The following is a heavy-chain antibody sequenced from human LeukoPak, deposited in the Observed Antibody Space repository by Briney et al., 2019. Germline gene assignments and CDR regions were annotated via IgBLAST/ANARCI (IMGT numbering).Heavy chain of an antibody. D-gene: IGHD6-13*01. V-gene: IGHV3-30*02. CDR3: AKDLGTFRGIAAAGRTGAFDI. CDR2: IRYDGSNK. Sequence: GGSLRLSCAASGFTFSSYGMHWVRQAPGKGLEWVAFIRYDGSNKYYADSVKGRFTISRDNSKNTLYLQMNSLRAEDTAVYYCAKDLGTFRGIAAAGRTGAFDIWGQGTMVTVSS. J-gene: IGHJ3*02. CDR1: GFTFSSYG.